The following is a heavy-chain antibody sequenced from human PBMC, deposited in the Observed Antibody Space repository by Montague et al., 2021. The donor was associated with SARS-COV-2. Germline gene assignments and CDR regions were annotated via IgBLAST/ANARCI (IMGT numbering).Heavy chain of an antibody. V-gene: IGHV4-38-2*02. CDR3: ARVISAVAGANFYFDY. J-gene: IGHJ4*02. Sequence: SETLSLTCTVSGGSISSGSYWGWIRQPPGKGLEWIGTSDHSGITYYSPSLKSRVTISLDTSKNQFSLNLDSVTASDTAMYYCARVISAVAGANFYFDYWGQGTLGTVSS. CDR1: GGSISSGSY. D-gene: IGHD4/OR15-4a*01. CDR2: SDHSGIT.